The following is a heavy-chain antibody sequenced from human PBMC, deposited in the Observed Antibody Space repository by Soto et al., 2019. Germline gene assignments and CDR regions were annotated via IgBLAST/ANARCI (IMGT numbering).Heavy chain of an antibody. V-gene: IGHV4-4*02. CDR2: IHHSGST. CDR1: GGSISGRNW. J-gene: IGHJ6*02. CDR3: AGVPQLWPTERYYYGMDV. Sequence: QVQLQESGPGLVKPSGTLSLTCGVSGGSISGRNWWSWVRQPPGKGLEWIGEIHHSGSTNYNPSLMSRVTISVDKSKNQFSLNLSSVTAADTAVYYCAGVPQLWPTERYYYGMDVWGQGTTVTVSS. D-gene: IGHD5-18*01.